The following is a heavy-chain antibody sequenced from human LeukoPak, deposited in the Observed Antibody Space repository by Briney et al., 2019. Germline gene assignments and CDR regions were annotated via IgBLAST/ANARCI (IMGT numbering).Heavy chain of an antibody. CDR1: GGSISSSSYY. D-gene: IGHD3-3*01. CDR3: ARREWGHNGVDY. CDR2: IYYSGST. Sequence: PSETLSLTCTVSGGSISSSSYYWGWIRQPPGKGLEWIGSIYYSGSTYYNPSLKSRVTISVDTSKSQFSLKLNSVTAADTAVYYCARREWGHNGVDYWGQGTLVTVSS. J-gene: IGHJ4*02. V-gene: IGHV4-39*01.